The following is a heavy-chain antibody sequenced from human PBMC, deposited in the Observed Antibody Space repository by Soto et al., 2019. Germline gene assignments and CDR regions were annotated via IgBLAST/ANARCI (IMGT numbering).Heavy chain of an antibody. Sequence: QGQRVQSGVEVKKPGASVKVSSSASGNTFTNFGVTWVLQAPGQGLEWMRWISPYTDDPSYAQKFQGRVTMTIDTSTSIAYLDLRSLPSDDTAVYYCARVIPGAEALFHPWGQGTLVTVSS. CDR3: ARVIPGAEALFHP. D-gene: IGHD2-2*01. J-gene: IGHJ5*02. V-gene: IGHV1-18*01. CDR1: GNTFTNFG. CDR2: ISPYTDDP.